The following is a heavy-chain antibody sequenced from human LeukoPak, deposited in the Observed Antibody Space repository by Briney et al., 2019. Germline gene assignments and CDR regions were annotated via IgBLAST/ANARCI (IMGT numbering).Heavy chain of an antibody. CDR2: IVPILGFT. Sequence: PEASVKVSCKASGGTFSNDAITWVRQAPGQGLEWMGRIVPILGFTNYPQRFEGKVTLTADKSTATAYMELSSLTSEDTAVYYCAREIGGGPYYFDYWGQGPLVTVSS. CDR3: AREIGGGPYYFDY. D-gene: IGHD2/OR15-2a*01. CDR1: GGTFSNDA. J-gene: IGHJ4*02. V-gene: IGHV1-69*04.